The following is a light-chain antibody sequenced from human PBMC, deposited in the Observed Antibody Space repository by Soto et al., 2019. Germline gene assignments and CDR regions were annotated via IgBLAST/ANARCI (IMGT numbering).Light chain of an antibody. CDR2: MAS. CDR3: QQSNSYPWT. Sequence: IQMTQSPSTLSASAGDRVTITCRASQSISPYLAWYQQKPGKAPKLLIYMASSLQSGVPSRSSGSGSGTEFTLTISSLQPDEFATYYCQQSNSYPWTFGQGTQVDIK. CDR1: QSISPY. V-gene: IGKV1-5*03. J-gene: IGKJ1*01.